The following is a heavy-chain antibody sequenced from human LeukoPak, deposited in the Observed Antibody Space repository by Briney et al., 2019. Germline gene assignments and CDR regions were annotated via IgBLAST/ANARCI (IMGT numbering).Heavy chain of an antibody. CDR3: ARAEMATITYPDY. D-gene: IGHD5-24*01. V-gene: IGHV3-21*01. CDR1: GFTFRNYA. CDR2: IISSSSHV. J-gene: IGHJ4*01. Sequence: GGSLRLSCAVSGFTFRNYATNWVRHAPGAGLEWVSSIISSSSHVYYADSVKSRFTIPRDNAKNSLYLQMNSLRAEDTAVYYCARAEMATITYPDYCGHRTPGTVSS.